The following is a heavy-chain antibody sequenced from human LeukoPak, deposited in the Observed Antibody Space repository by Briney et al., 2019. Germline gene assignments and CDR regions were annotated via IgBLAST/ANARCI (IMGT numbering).Heavy chain of an antibody. CDR3: ARVRGYYFAVFDY. V-gene: IGHV3-7*01. Sequence: GGSLRLSCAASGFTFSSYWMSWVRQAPGKGLEWVANIKQDVSEKYYVDSVKGRFTISRDNAKNSLYLQMNSLRAEDTAVYYCARVRGYYFAVFDYWGQGTLVTVSS. J-gene: IGHJ4*02. CDR2: IKQDVSEK. CDR1: GFTFSSYW. D-gene: IGHD3-22*01.